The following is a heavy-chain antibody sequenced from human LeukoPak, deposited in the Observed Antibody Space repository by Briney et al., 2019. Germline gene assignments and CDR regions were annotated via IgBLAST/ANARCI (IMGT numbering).Heavy chain of an antibody. Sequence: SETLSLTCTVSGGSISSYYWSWIRQAPGKGLEWIGYIYYSGSTNYNPSLKSRVTISVDTSKNQFSLKLSSVTAADTAVYYCARQGQLNFDYWGQGTLVTVSS. J-gene: IGHJ4*02. CDR2: IYYSGST. CDR1: GGSISSYY. V-gene: IGHV4-59*01. CDR3: ARQGQLNFDY. D-gene: IGHD5-18*01.